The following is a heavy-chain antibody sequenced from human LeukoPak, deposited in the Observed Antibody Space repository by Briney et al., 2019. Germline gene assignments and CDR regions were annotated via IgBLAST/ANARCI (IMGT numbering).Heavy chain of an antibody. J-gene: IGHJ6*04. Sequence: PGRSLRLSCAASGFTFSSYGMNWVRQAPGKGLEWVSYISSSCSTIYYADSVKGRFTISRDNAKNSLYLQMNSLRAEDTAVYYCAELGITMIGGVWGKGTTVTISS. V-gene: IGHV3-48*03. CDR1: GFTFSSYG. CDR2: ISSSCSTI. D-gene: IGHD3-10*02. CDR3: AELGITMIGGV.